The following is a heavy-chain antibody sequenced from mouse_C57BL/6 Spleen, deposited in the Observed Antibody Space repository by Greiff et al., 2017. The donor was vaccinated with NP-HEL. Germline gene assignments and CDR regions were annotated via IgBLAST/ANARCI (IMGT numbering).Heavy chain of an antibody. CDR2: IYPGTSDT. Sequence: VQLQQSGTVLARPGASVKMSCKTSGYTFTSYWMHWVQQRPGQGLEWIGAIYPGTSDTSYNQKFKGKAKLTAVTSASTAYMELSSLTNEDSAVYYCTRSTGKYYFDYWGQGTTLTVSS. CDR1: GYTFTSYW. V-gene: IGHV1-5*01. CDR3: TRSTGKYYFDY. J-gene: IGHJ2*01. D-gene: IGHD4-1*01.